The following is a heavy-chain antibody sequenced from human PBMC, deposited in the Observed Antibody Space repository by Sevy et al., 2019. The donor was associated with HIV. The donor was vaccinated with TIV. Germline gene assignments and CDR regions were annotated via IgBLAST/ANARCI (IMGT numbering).Heavy chain of an antibody. D-gene: IGHD3-16*01. V-gene: IGHV1-3*01. CDR2: LNPGNGNT. Sequence: ASVKVSCKASGYTFTTYTLHWVRQAPGQRLEWMGWLNPGNGNTGYSQKLKGRVTITRDTSARIAYMELSSLEFEDTAVYYCARDPYARRGFDYWGQGTLVTVSS. CDR1: GYTFTTYT. J-gene: IGHJ4*02. CDR3: ARDPYARRGFDY.